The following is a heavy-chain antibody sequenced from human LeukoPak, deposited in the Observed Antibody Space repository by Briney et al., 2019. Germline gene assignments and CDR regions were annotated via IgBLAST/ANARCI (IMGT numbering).Heavy chain of an antibody. D-gene: IGHD3-3*02. J-gene: IGHJ4*02. V-gene: IGHV3-53*04. CDR2: IYSGGST. CDR1: GFTVSSNF. Sequence: PGGSLRLSCAPSGFTVSSNFMSWVRQAPGKGLEWVSVIYSGGSTYYADSVKGRFTISRHNSKNTLYLQMNSLRSEDTAVYYCARLYGTFLEWSPYFDYSGQGTLDTVSS. CDR3: ARLYGTFLEWSPYFDY.